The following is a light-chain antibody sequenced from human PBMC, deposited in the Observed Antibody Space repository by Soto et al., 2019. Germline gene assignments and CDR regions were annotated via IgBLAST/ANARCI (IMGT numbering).Light chain of an antibody. V-gene: IGKV1-39*01. CDR2: TAS. CDR3: QQSCSIPWT. CDR1: QSMSSY. J-gene: IGKJ1*01. Sequence: DIQMNQSPSSLSASVGDRVTITCRASQSMSSYLNGYQQKPGKAPKLLIYTASSLQSGVPSRVSGSGSGTEFTLTISSLQPEDFATYYCQQSCSIPWTFGPGTKVEIK.